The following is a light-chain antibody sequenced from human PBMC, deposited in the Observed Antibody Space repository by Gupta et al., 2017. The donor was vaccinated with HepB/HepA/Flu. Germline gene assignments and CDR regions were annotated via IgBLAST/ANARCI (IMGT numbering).Light chain of an antibody. Sequence: ENVLTQSPVTLSLSPGERVTLACRARQSLNSNYLAWYQQKPGQAPRLLIYGASIRAPGISDRFSGRGSGKDLALTSSRREQEDFARYYFQQDGSSPLSTFGQGTKLHIK. V-gene: IGKV3-20*01. CDR3: QQDGSSPLST. J-gene: IGKJ2*01. CDR1: QSLNSNY. CDR2: GAS.